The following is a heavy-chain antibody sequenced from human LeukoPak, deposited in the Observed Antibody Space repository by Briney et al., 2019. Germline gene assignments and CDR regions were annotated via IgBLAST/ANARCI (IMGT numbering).Heavy chain of an antibody. Sequence: QTGGSLRLSCAASGFTFSSYSMNWVRQAPGKGLEWVSYISSSSIIYYADSVKGRFTISRDNAKNSLYLQMNSLRAEDTAVYYCARVIAAYSANWGQGTLVTVSS. CDR1: GFTFSSYS. V-gene: IGHV3-48*04. D-gene: IGHD6-13*01. CDR3: ARVIAAYSAN. CDR2: ISSSSII. J-gene: IGHJ4*02.